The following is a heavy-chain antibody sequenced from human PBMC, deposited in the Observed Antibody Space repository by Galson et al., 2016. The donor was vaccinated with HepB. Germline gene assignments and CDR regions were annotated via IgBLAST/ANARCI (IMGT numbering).Heavy chain of an antibody. Sequence: SETLSLTCAISGGSITTSNWWSWVRQPPGKGLEWIGDTYHGGSTNYNPSLKSRVTISIDESKNQFSLEVTSVTAADTAVYYCAGGIHSWGQGILVTVSS. V-gene: IGHV4-4*02. CDR3: AGGIHS. CDR2: TYHGGST. J-gene: IGHJ4*02. D-gene: IGHD3-3*02. CDR1: GGSITTSNW.